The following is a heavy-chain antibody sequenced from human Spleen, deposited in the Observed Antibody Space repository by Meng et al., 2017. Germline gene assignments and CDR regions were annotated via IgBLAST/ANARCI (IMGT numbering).Heavy chain of an antibody. CDR2: IYNSGST. J-gene: IGHJ4*02. CDR3: ASNDLGARRGFGY. CDR1: GGSISSGDYY. Sequence: QLPEPVPGLVKPSQTLSLTCTVSGGSISSGDYYWSWIRQPPGKGLEWIGYIYNSGSTYYNPSLKSRVTISVDTSKNQFSLKLRFVTAADTAVYYCASNDLGARRGFGYWGQGTLVTVSS. D-gene: IGHD1-26*01. V-gene: IGHV4-30-4*01.